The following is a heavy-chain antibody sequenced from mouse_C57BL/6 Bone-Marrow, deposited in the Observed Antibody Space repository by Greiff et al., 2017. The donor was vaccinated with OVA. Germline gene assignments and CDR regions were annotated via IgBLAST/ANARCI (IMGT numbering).Heavy chain of an antibody. CDR3: ARDYSQGWFAY. CDR1: GYTFTSYW. J-gene: IGHJ3*01. CDR2: IDPSDSYT. D-gene: IGHD2-12*01. Sequence: QVQLQQPGAELVMPGASVKLSCKASGYTFTSYWMHWVKQRPGQGLEWTGEIDPSDSYTNYNQKFKGKSTLTVDKSSSTAYMQLSSLTSEDSAVDYCARDYSQGWFAYWGQGTLVTVSA. V-gene: IGHV1-69*01.